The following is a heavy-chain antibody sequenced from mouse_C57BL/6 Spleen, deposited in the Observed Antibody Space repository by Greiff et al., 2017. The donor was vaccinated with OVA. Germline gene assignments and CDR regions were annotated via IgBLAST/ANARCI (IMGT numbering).Heavy chain of an antibody. D-gene: IGHD2-1*01. J-gene: IGHJ3*01. Sequence: EVQGVESGGGLVKPGGSLKPSCAPSGFLLGSYAMSWVRQTPEKRLDGVATISDGGSYTYYPDNVKGRFTISRDNAKNNLYLQMSHLKSEDTAMYYCARDEGNYTPFAYWGQGTLVTVSA. CDR3: ARDEGNYTPFAY. CDR1: GFLLGSYA. V-gene: IGHV5-4*01. CDR2: ISDGGSYT.